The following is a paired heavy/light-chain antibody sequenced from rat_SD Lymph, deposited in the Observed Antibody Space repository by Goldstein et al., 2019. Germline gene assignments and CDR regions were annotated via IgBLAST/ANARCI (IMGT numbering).Heavy chain of an antibody. CDR2: ISSSSSYI. V-gene: IGHV5-34*01. Sequence: EVQLVESGGGLVQPGRSLKLSCLASGFTFSNYGMNWIRQAPGKGLEWVASISSSSSYIYYADTVKGRFTISRDNAKNTLYLQMTSLRSEDTALYYCARHKSGEAFAYWGQGTLVTVSS. CDR3: ARHKSGEAFAY. J-gene: IGHJ3*01. CDR1: GFTFSNYG. D-gene: IGHD4-3*01.
Light chain of an antibody. CDR3: GQGTQYPWT. V-gene: IGKV1S21*01. CDR2: KVS. Sequence: DVVMTQTPVSLSVSLGGQVSISCRSSQSLVHNNGNTYLSWYLQKPGQSPQLLIYKVSNRFSGISDRFSGSGSGTDFTLKISRVEPDDLGVYYCGQGTQYPWTFGGGTKLELK. J-gene: IGKJ1*01. CDR1: QSLVHNNGNTY.